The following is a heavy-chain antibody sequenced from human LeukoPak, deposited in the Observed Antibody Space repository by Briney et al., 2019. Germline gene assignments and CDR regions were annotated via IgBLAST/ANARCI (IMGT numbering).Heavy chain of an antibody. CDR2: INWNGGGT. CDR3: AKHMRATNTYSFFGLDV. V-gene: IGHV3-9*01. D-gene: IGHD1-26*01. Sequence: GGSLRLSCAATGFTFKDYGMHWVRQPPGKGLGWVSSINWNGGGTDYADSVKGRFTISRDNAKNSLYLQLSSLRPEDTALYYCAKHMRATNTYSFFGLDVWGQGTTVTVSS. J-gene: IGHJ6*02. CDR1: GFTFKDYG.